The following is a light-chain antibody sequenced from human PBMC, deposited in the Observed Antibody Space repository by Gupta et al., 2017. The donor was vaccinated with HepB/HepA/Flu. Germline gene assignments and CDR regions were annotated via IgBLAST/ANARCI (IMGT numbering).Light chain of an antibody. J-gene: IGKJ1*01. CDR2: LGS. CDR3: RQVLQTPGT. Sequence: DIVMTQSPLSLPVTPGEPASISCRSSQSLLHSNGYNYLDWYLQKPGQSPQLLIYLGSFRASGVPDRFSGSGSGTDFTLKISRVEAEDVGVYYCRQVLQTPGTFGQGTKVEIK. CDR1: QSLLHSNGYNY. V-gene: IGKV2-28*01.